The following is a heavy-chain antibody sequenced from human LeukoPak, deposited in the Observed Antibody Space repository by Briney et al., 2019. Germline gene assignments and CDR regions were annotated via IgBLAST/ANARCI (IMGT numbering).Heavy chain of an antibody. V-gene: IGHV1-2*02. CDR3: AREETYYYGSGSYYPSHTDY. J-gene: IGHJ4*02. D-gene: IGHD3-10*01. Sequence: ASVKVSCKASGYTFTSYSISWVRQAPGQGLEWMGWINPNSGGTNYAQKFQGRVTMTRDTSISTAYMELSRLRSDDTAVYYCAREETYYYGSGSYYPSHTDYWGQGTLVTVSS. CDR2: INPNSGGT. CDR1: GYTFTSYS.